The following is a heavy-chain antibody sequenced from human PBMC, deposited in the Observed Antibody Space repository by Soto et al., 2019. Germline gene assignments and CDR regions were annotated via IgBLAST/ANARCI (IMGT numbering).Heavy chain of an antibody. CDR3: ARDFAYFDS. J-gene: IGHJ4*02. CDR1: GGSFKSGSYS. V-gene: IGHV4-61*01. Sequence: PSETLSLTCTVSGGSFKSGSYSWSWIRQAPGKELEWIGYVYHTGRTSYNPSLKSRVSISMDTSKNQFSLNLDSVTAADTAVYFCARDFAYFDSWGQGTLVTVSS. D-gene: IGHD3-3*01. CDR2: VYHTGRT.